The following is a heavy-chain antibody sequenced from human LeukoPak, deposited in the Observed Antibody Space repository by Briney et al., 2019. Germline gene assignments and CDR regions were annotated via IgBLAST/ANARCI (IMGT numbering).Heavy chain of an antibody. CDR3: ARDTNYYGSGSYLAYYYYMDV. D-gene: IGHD3-10*01. Sequence: GGSLRLSCAASGFTFSSYEMNWVRQAPGKGLEWVSYISSSGSTIYYADSVKGRFTISRDNAKNSLYLQMNSLRAEDTAVYYCARDTNYYGSGSYLAYYYYMDVWGKGTTVTISS. CDR2: ISSSGSTI. V-gene: IGHV3-48*03. J-gene: IGHJ6*03. CDR1: GFTFSSYE.